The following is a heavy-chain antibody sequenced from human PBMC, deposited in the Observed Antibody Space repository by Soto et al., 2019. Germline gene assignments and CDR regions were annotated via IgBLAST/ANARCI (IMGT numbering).Heavy chain of an antibody. D-gene: IGHD2-2*01. V-gene: IGHV1-18*01. CDR2: ISAYNGNT. J-gene: IGHJ5*02. Sequence: GASVKVSCKASGYTFTSYGISWVRQAPGQGLEWTGWISAYNGNTNYAQKLQGRVTMTTDTSTSTAYMELRSLRSDDTAVYYCARVVPAANDNWFDPWGQGTLVTVSS. CDR3: ARVVPAANDNWFDP. CDR1: GYTFTSYG.